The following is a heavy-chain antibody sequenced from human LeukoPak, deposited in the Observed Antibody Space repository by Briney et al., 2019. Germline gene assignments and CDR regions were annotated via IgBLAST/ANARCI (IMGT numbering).Heavy chain of an antibody. V-gene: IGHV1-18*01. CDR3: ARRERWLPRGSYFDY. Sequence: ASVKVSCKASGYTFTDYGISWVRQAPGQGLEGMGWISAYNGHTNYAQKFQGRLTMTTDTSTSTSYMELRSLTSDDTALYYCARRERWLPRGSYFDYWGQGTLVTVSS. J-gene: IGHJ4*02. CDR2: ISAYNGHT. D-gene: IGHD3-16*01. CDR1: GYTFTDYG.